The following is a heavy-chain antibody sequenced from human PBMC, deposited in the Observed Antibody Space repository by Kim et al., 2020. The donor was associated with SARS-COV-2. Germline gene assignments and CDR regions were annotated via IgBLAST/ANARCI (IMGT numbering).Heavy chain of an antibody. J-gene: IGHJ6*03. CDR1: GFTFSSYA. D-gene: IGHD1-26*01. CDR3: ARGYWARTAPSYYMHV. CDR2: ISYDGSNK. Sequence: GGSLRLSCAASGFTFSSYAMHWVRQAPGKGLEWVAVISYDGSNKYYADSVKGRFTISRDNSKNTLYLQMNSLRAEDTAVYYCARGYWARTAPSYYMHVWG. V-gene: IGHV3-30-3*01.